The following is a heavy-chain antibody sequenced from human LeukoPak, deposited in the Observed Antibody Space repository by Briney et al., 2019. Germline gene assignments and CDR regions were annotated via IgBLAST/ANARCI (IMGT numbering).Heavy chain of an antibody. Sequence: EASVKVSCKASGHTFTGYAIHWVRQAPGQRLEWMGWINAGNGNTKYSQEFQGRVTITRDTSASTATMELSSLRSEDTAVYYCARLVPYYYDYWGQGTLVTVSS. J-gene: IGHJ4*02. CDR1: GHTFTGYA. CDR2: INAGNGNT. V-gene: IGHV1-3*01. CDR3: ARLVPYYYDY.